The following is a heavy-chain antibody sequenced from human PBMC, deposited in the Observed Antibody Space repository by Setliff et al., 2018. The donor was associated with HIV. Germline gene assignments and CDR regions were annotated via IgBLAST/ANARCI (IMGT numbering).Heavy chain of an antibody. CDR1: GGSFSGYS. CDR3: ARAYNVYDYRFDSSGYDY. D-gene: IGHD3-22*01. V-gene: IGHV3-7*03. CDR2: TKYDGSES. Sequence: PSETLSLTCAVYGGSFSGYSWNWVRQVPGKGLEWVSNTKYDGSESYYVDSVKGRFIASTDNARNSLLLEMNSLRAEDTAVYYCARAYNVYDYRFDSSGYDYWGQGTLVTVSS. J-gene: IGHJ4*02.